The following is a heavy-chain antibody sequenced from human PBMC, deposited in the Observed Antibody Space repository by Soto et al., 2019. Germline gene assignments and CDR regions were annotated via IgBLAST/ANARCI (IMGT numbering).Heavy chain of an antibody. J-gene: IGHJ6*02. CDR1: GFTFSSYS. Sequence: PGGSLRLSXAASGFTFSSYSMNWVRQAPGKGLEWVSSISSSSSYIYYADSVKGRFTISRDNAKNSLYLQMNGLRAEDTAVYYCARQTTVFSHYYGMDVWGQGTTVTVSS. V-gene: IGHV3-21*01. D-gene: IGHD1-1*01. CDR3: ARQTTVFSHYYGMDV. CDR2: ISSSSSYI.